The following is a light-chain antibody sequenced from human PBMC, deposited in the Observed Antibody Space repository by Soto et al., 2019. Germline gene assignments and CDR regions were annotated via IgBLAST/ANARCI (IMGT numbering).Light chain of an antibody. CDR2: GAS. V-gene: IGKV3-20*01. CDR1: QSVSSSN. CDR3: QQYGDSPPYT. J-gene: IGKJ2*01. Sequence: ETVLMQSPGTLSLSPGERATLSCRASQSVSSSNLAWYQQKPCQAPRLLIYGASSKATGIPDRFSGSGSGTDFPLTISRREPEDDAVYYCQQYGDSPPYTFGHGTKLESK.